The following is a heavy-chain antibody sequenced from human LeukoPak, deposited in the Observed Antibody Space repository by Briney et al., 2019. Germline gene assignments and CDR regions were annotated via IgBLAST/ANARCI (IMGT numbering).Heavy chain of an antibody. V-gene: IGHV3-30-3*01. CDR2: ISYDGSNK. J-gene: IGHJ5*02. CDR3: ARDGTGYYYNWFDP. CDR1: GFTFSSYA. Sequence: PGGSLRLSCAASGFTFSSYAMHWVRQAPGKGLEWVAVISYDGSNKYYADSVKGRFTISRDNSKNTLHLQMNSLRAEDTAVYYCARDGTGYYYNWFDPWGQGTLVTVSS. D-gene: IGHD3/OR15-3a*01.